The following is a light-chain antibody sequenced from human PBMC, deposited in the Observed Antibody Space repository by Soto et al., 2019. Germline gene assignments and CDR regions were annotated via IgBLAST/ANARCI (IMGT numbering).Light chain of an antibody. V-gene: IGKV3-20*01. CDR3: QQNGSSPPIT. J-gene: IGKJ5*01. CDR2: GAS. Sequence: EIVLTQSPGTLSLSPGERATLSCRASQSVSSSYLAWYQQKPGQAPRLLIYGASSRATGTPDRFSGSGSGTDFTLTISRLEPEDFAVYYCQQNGSSPPITFGQGTRLVIK. CDR1: QSVSSSY.